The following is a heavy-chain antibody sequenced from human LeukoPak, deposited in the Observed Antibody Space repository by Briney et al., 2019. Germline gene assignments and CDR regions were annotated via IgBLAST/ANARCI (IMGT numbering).Heavy chain of an antibody. CDR3: ARGGPFTGTISTPRASDY. V-gene: IGHV3-66*01. Sequence: GGSLRLSCAGAGFTFSRHAMSWVRQAPGKGLEWVSVIYSGGTPYYADSVKGRFTISRDTYKNTVYLQMNSLRAEDTAVYHCARGGPFTGTISTPRASDYWGQGLLVTVSS. CDR1: GFTFSRHA. D-gene: IGHD1-7*01. J-gene: IGHJ4*02. CDR2: IYSGGTP.